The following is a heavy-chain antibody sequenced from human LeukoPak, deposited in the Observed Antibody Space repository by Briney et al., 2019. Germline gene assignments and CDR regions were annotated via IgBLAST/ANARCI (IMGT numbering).Heavy chain of an antibody. D-gene: IGHD4-17*01. V-gene: IGHV3-23*01. CDR3: AKHIRVTSVQTSY. Sequence: PGESLRLSCAASGFTFSSYAMSWVRQAPGKGLEWVSTISGSGGDTYYADSVKGRFTISRDNSKNTLYLRMNSLRAEETAVYYCAKHIRVTSVQTSYWGQGTLVTVSS. CDR2: ISGSGGDT. J-gene: IGHJ4*02. CDR1: GFTFSSYA.